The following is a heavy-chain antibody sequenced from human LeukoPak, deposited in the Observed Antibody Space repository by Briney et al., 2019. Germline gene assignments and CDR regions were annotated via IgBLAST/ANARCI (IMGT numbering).Heavy chain of an antibody. Sequence: GGSLRLSCAASGFTLSSYEMNWVRQAPGKGLEWVSYISSSGSTIYYADSAKGRFTISRDNAKNSLYLQMNSLRAEDTAVYYCARGEMVYRRYNWFDPWGQGTLVTVSS. J-gene: IGHJ5*02. D-gene: IGHD2-8*01. CDR2: ISSSGSTI. CDR3: ARGEMVYRRYNWFDP. CDR1: GFTLSSYE. V-gene: IGHV3-48*03.